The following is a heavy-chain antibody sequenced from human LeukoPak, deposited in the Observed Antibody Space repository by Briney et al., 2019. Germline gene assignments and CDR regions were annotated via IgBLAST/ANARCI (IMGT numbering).Heavy chain of an antibody. V-gene: IGHV3-66*03. Sequence: GGSLTLSCAASGIAVSGNYMSWVRQTPGKGLEWISFISINTNTFYADSARGRFTISRDNSKNTVYLQMNSLRPEDTALYYCAKDGNWASVSWGQGTLVTVSS. CDR3: AKDGNWASVS. D-gene: IGHD7-27*01. CDR1: GIAVSGNY. J-gene: IGHJ5*02. CDR2: ISINTNT.